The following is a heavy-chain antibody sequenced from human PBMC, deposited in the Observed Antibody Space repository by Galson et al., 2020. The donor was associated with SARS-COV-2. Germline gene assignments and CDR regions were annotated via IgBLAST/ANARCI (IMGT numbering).Heavy chain of an antibody. Sequence: SETLSLTCTVSGDSISNINYYWGWVRQPPGKGLEWLGTIFYSGSFYYNPSLESRITISLDMSNNIFSLDLTSVTAADTAMYYCARLRRDGTNFLSDSFDSWGQGTLVTVSS. V-gene: IGHV4-39*02. D-gene: IGHD4-17*01. CDR3: ARLRRDGTNFLSDSFDS. CDR1: GDSISNINYY. CDR2: IFYSGSF. J-gene: IGHJ4*02.